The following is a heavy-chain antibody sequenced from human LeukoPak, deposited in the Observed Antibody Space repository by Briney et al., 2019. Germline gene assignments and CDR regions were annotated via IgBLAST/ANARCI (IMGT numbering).Heavy chain of an antibody. Sequence: GASVKVSCKASGYTLTSYDINWVRQATGQGLEWMGWMNPNSGNTGYAQKFQGRVTMTRNTSISTACMELSSLRSEDTAVYYCARGGAAADRFDPWGQGTLVTVSS. CDR3: ARGGAAADRFDP. V-gene: IGHV1-8*01. CDR1: GYTLTSYD. CDR2: MNPNSGNT. J-gene: IGHJ5*02. D-gene: IGHD6-13*01.